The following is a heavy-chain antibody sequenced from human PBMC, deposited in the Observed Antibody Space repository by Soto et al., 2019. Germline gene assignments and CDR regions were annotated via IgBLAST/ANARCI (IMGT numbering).Heavy chain of an antibody. CDR3: GRGRAGTYYYYYGMDV. J-gene: IGHJ6*02. V-gene: IGHV4-30-2*01. Sequence: PSETLSLTFAVSGSSISNGGYSRSCMRQPPGKGLEWNGYIYHTGSTYYNPSLKRRVTISVDRSKNHFSLKLSSVTAADTAAYYCGRGRAGTYYYYYGMDVWGQGTTVTVSS. CDR2: IYHTGST. D-gene: IGHD3-10*01. CDR1: GSSISNGGYS.